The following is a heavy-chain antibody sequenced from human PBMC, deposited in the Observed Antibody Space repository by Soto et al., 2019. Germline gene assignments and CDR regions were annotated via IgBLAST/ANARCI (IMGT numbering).Heavy chain of an antibody. D-gene: IGHD1-1*01. Sequence: EVQLVESGGGLVQPGGSLRLSCAGSGFTLSSYWMHWVRQAPGKGLEWVSRIDGAETFTTYADSVKGRFTISRDNAKNTLYLQMHSLRVEDPAVYYCARDLPTGTPPPYFDYWGQGTLVTVSS. CDR2: IDGAETFT. CDR3: ARDLPTGTPPPYFDY. V-gene: IGHV3-74*01. J-gene: IGHJ4*02. CDR1: GFTLSSYW.